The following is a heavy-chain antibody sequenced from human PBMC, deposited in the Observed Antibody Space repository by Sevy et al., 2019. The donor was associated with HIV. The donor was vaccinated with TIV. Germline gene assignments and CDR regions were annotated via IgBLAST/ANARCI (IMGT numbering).Heavy chain of an antibody. CDR2: ISYDGSNK. Sequence: GGSLRLSCAASGFTFSSYAMHWVRQAPGKGLEWVAVISYDGSNKYYADSVKGRFTISRDNSKNTLYLQMNSLGAEDTAVYYCARGGGCSSTSCYLVYYYYYGMDVWGQGTPVTVSS. J-gene: IGHJ6*02. D-gene: IGHD2-2*01. CDR3: ARGGGCSSTSCYLVYYYYYGMDV. V-gene: IGHV3-30-3*01. CDR1: GFTFSSYA.